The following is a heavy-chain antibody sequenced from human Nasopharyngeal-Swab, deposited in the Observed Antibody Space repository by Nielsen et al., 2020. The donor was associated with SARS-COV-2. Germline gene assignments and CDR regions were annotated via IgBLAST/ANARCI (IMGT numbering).Heavy chain of an antibody. CDR1: GFTFSNYW. J-gene: IGHJ6*02. CDR2: ISSSSSYI. D-gene: IGHD6-13*01. CDR3: ARGTWYSSSGASYYYYYGMDV. Sequence: GESLKISCADSGFTFSNYWMSWVRQAPGKGLEWVSSISSSSSYIYYADSVKGRFTISRDNAKNSLYLQMNSLRAEDTAVYYCARGTWYSSSGASYYYYYGMDVWGQGTTVTVSS. V-gene: IGHV3-21*01.